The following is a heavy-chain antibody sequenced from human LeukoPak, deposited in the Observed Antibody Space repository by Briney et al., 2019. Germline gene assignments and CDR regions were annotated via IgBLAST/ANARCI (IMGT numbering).Heavy chain of an antibody. J-gene: IGHJ4*02. CDR1: GDSISNFY. CDR2: IEYSGST. CDR3: ARGQLVGATPYLDY. Sequence: SETLSLTCTVSGDSISNFYWSWIRQPPGKGLEWIGYIEYSGSTNYNPSLKSRVTMSVDTSKKQFSLRLSSVTAADMAVYYCARGQLVGATPYLDYWGQGTLVTVSS. D-gene: IGHD1-26*01. V-gene: IGHV4-59*08.